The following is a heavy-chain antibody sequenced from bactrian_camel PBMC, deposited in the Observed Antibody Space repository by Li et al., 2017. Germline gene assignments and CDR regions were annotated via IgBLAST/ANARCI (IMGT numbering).Heavy chain of an antibody. Sequence: VQLVESGGGLVQPGGSLRLSCAASGFPFSPSNMGWVRQAPGKEREGVAVIDRDRTRYADSVKGRFTISKDSAKNILYLQMNSLKPQDTAMYYCAAADFSCVV. CDR1: GFPFSPSN. D-gene: IGHD2*01. CDR2: IDRDRT. V-gene: IGHV3S42*01.